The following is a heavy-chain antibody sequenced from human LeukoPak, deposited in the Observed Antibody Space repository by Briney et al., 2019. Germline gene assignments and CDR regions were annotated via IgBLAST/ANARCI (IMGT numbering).Heavy chain of an antibody. D-gene: IGHD3-10*01. V-gene: IGHV4-38-2*01. CDR2: IYHSGST. CDR1: GYSISSGYY. Sequence: SETLSLTCAVSGYSISSGYYWGWIRQPPGKGLEWIGSIYHSGSTYYNPSLKSRVTISVDTSKNQFSLKLSSVTAADTAVYYCAGGASHDAFDIWGQGTMVTVSS. CDR3: AGGASHDAFDI. J-gene: IGHJ3*02.